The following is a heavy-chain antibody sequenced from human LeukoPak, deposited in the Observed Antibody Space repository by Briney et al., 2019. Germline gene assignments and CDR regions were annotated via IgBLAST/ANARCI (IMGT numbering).Heavy chain of an antibody. Sequence: TSETLSLTCAVSGYSISSGYYWGWLRQPAGKGLEWIGSIYHSGSTYYNPSLKSRVTISVDTSKNQFSLKLSTVTAADTAVYYCASTRSTSSNWFDPWGQGTLVTVSS. CDR2: IYHSGST. V-gene: IGHV4-38-2*01. D-gene: IGHD2-2*01. J-gene: IGHJ5*02. CDR1: GYSISSGYY. CDR3: ASTRSTSSNWFDP.